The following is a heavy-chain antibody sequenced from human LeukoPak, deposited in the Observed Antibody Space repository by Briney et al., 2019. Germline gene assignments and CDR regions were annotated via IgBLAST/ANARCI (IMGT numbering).Heavy chain of an antibody. Sequence: GGSLRLSCAASGFTFSDCYMSWIRQAPGKGLEWVSYISSSGSTIYYADSVKGRFTISRDNAKNSLYLQMNSLRAEDTAVYYCARDLSRKAAAGIDYWGQGTLVTVSS. J-gene: IGHJ4*02. CDR2: ISSSGSTI. CDR1: GFTFSDCY. CDR3: ARDLSRKAAAGIDY. D-gene: IGHD6-13*01. V-gene: IGHV3-11*01.